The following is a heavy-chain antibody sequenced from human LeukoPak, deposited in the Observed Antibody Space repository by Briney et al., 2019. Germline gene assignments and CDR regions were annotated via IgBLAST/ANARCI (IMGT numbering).Heavy chain of an antibody. D-gene: IGHD3-9*01. CDR1: GYTFSDYS. V-gene: IGHV1-2*02. J-gene: IGHJ5*02. Sequence: ASVKVSCKASGYTFSDYSLHWVRQAPGQGLEWMGWMNPNSGGTNYARKFQGRVTMTRDTSTSTVYMELSSLRSEDTAVYYCARDGFLYYDILTGYSPSVWFDPWGQGTLVTVSS. CDR3: ARDGFLYYDILTGYSPSVWFDP. CDR2: MNPNSGGT.